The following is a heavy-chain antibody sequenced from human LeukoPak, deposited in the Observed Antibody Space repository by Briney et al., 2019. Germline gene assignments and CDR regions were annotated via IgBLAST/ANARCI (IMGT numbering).Heavy chain of an antibody. CDR2: FDPEDGET. D-gene: IGHD3-10*01. J-gene: IGHJ4*02. CDR3: ATPGAHYYGSGSYHF. V-gene: IGHV1-24*01. CDR1: GYTLTELS. Sequence: ASVKVSCKVSGYTLTELSMHWVRQAPGKGLEWMGGFDPEDGETIYAQKFQGRVTMTEDTSTDTAYTELSSLRSEDTAVYYCATPGAHYYGSGSYHFWGQGTLVTVSS.